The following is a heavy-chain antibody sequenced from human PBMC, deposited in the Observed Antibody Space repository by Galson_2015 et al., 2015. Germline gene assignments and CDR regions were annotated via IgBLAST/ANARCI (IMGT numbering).Heavy chain of an antibody. V-gene: IGHV3-21*01. D-gene: IGHD2-21*01. Sequence: SLRLSCAASGFTFSSYSMNWVRQAPGKGLEWVASISSGSDYMNHADSVKGRFTISRDNAKTSLFLQMNSLRVEDTAVYYCAKNPYSGDHPPWWFDPWGQGILVTVSS. CDR1: GFTFSSYS. J-gene: IGHJ5*02. CDR3: AKNPYSGDHPPWWFDP. CDR2: ISSGSDYM.